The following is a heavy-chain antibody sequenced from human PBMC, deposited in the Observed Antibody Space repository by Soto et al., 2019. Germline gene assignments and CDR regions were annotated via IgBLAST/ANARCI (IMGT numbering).Heavy chain of an antibody. J-gene: IGHJ6*02. D-gene: IGHD1-26*01. CDR1: GGSISSYY. V-gene: IGHV4-59*08. Sequence: QVQLQESGPGLVKPSETLSLTCTVSGGSISSYYWSWIRQPPGKGLEWIGYIYYSGSTNYNPSLKSRVTLSVHTPKNQLPLKWSPVTAADTAVYYCARSYAGALYGMDVWGQGTTVTVSS. CDR3: ARSYAGALYGMDV. CDR2: IYYSGST.